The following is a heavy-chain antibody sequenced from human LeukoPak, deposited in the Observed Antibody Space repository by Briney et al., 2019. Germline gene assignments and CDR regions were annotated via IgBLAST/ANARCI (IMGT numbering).Heavy chain of an antibody. D-gene: IGHD3-10*01. CDR2: INQDGSEK. V-gene: IGHV3-7*04. CDR3: ARAYYYDSRNYYNPTSSFDY. Sequence: PGGSLRPSCEASGFTFSNYWMSWVRHAPGKGLEWVANINQDGSEKYFVDSVKARFTISRDNAKNSLYLQMNSLRAEDTAVYYCARAYYYDSRNYYNPTSSFDYWGQGTLVTVAS. CDR1: GFTFSNYW. J-gene: IGHJ4*02.